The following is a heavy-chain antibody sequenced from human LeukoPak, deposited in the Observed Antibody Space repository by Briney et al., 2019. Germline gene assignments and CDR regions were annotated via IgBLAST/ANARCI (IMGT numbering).Heavy chain of an antibody. D-gene: IGHD5-12*01. CDR2: ISAYNGNT. Sequence: ASVKVSCKASGYTFTSYGISWVRQAPGQGLEWMGWISAYNGNTNYAQRLQGRITMTTDTSTSTAYMELRSLRSDDTAVYYCARDLGGYSGYDYWFDAWGQGTLVTVSS. CDR1: GYTFTSYG. CDR3: ARDLGGYSGYDYWFDA. V-gene: IGHV1-18*01. J-gene: IGHJ5*02.